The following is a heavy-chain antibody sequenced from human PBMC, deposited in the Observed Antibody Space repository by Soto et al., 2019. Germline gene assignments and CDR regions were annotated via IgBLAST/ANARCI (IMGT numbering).Heavy chain of an antibody. D-gene: IGHD3-10*01. CDR1: GFTFSSYS. J-gene: IGHJ4*02. V-gene: IGHV3-48*04. CDR3: AKKFSYDSGTYLYHFDC. CDR2: ISSSSSTI. Sequence: GSLRLSCAASGFTFSSYSMNWVRQAPGKGLEWVSYISSSSSTIYYADSVKGRFTISRDNSRNTLYMQMNSLRAEDTALYYCAKKFSYDSGTYLYHFDCWGQGTLVTVSS.